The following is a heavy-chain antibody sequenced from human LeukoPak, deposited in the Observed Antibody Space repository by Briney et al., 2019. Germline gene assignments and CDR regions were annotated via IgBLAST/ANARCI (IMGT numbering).Heavy chain of an antibody. V-gene: IGHV4-59*01. D-gene: IGHD2-21*02. Sequence: SETLSLTCTVSGGSISNYYWSWIRQPPGEGLEWIGFISYTGSTNYNPSLKSRVTVVDTSKNQFSLKVTSLTAADTAVYYCARQNFVVVTAIRIFDYWGQGTLVTVSS. J-gene: IGHJ4*02. CDR3: ARQNFVVVTAIRIFDY. CDR2: ISYTGST. CDR1: GGSISNYY.